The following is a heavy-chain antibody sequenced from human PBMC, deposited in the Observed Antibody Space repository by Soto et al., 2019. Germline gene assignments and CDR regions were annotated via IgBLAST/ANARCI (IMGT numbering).Heavy chain of an antibody. Sequence: ASVKVSCKASGYTFTGYYMHWVRQAPGQGLEWMGLINPSGGSTSYAQKFQGRVTMTRDTSTSTVYMELSSLRSEDTAVYYCARDYSTSLGWFDPWGQGTLVTVSS. D-gene: IGHD2-2*01. V-gene: IGHV1-46*03. CDR3: ARDYSTSLGWFDP. J-gene: IGHJ5*02. CDR2: INPSGGST. CDR1: GYTFTGYY.